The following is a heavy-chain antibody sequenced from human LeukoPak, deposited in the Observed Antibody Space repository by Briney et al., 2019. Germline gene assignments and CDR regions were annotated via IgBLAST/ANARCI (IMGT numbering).Heavy chain of an antibody. J-gene: IGHJ4*02. V-gene: IGHV3-9*01. Sequence: GGSLRLSCAASGFSFDDYAMHWVRQAPGKGLEWVSAISWNGNSIVYADSVKGRFTIARDNAKNSLYLQMNSLRAEDTAVYYCARDGFSSAINFWGQGTLVTVSS. CDR2: ISWNGNSI. CDR1: GFSFDDYA. D-gene: IGHD2-21*02. CDR3: ARDGFSSAINF.